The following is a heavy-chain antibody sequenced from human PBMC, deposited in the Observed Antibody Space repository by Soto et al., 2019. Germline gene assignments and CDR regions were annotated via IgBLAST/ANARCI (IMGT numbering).Heavy chain of an antibody. D-gene: IGHD6-25*01. CDR1: GYSFTGNS. CDR3: VMQRGGVVY. CDR2: INPNNGGI. Sequence: QVHLVQSGAEVRKPGASVKVSCKASGYSFTGNSMHWVRQAPGQGLEWMGWINPNNGGINYAQKFQGRVTMTRDTSIRKAYMDLSGLRSEDTGAYYCVMQRGGVVYWGQGTLVAVSS. J-gene: IGHJ4*02. V-gene: IGHV1-2*02.